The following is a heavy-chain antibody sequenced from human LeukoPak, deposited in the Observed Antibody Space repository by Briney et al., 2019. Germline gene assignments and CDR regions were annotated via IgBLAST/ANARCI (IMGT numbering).Heavy chain of an antibody. D-gene: IGHD3-3*01. Sequence: PGGSLRLSCAASGFTFRDYYMSWIRQAPGKGLDWVSDISSSGSTIYYADSVKGRFTISRDNDKNSLYLQMNSLRVEDTAVYYCARVFRPSLTVFIIRGAFDIWGQGTMVTVSS. V-gene: IGHV3-11*04. J-gene: IGHJ3*02. CDR2: ISSSGSTI. CDR1: GFTFRDYY. CDR3: ARVFRPSLTVFIIRGAFDI.